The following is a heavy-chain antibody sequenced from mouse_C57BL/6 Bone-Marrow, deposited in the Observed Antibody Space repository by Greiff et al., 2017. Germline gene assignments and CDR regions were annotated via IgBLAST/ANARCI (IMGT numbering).Heavy chain of an antibody. Sequence: VQLKESGAELVRPGASVKLSCTASGFNIKDYYMHWVKQRPEQGLEWIGRIDPEDGDTEYAPKFQGKATMTADTSSNTAYLQLSSLTSEDTAVYYCTTSRITTVVAEYYFDYWGQGTTLTVSS. V-gene: IGHV14-1*01. CDR3: TTSRITTVVAEYYFDY. CDR2: IDPEDGDT. J-gene: IGHJ2*01. D-gene: IGHD1-1*01. CDR1: GFNIKDYY.